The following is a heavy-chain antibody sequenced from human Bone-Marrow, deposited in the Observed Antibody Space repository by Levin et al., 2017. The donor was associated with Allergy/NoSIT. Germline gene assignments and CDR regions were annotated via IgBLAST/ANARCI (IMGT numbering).Heavy chain of an antibody. Sequence: PSETLSLTCTVSGGSISNVYWNWVRQPPGKGLEWLGYIHHTGSTNYNPSLESRVTMSLDMSKNQFSLKMTSLTAADTALYFCAGREVGDYHLVDWGQGTLVTVSS. CDR3: AGREVGDYHLVD. CDR1: GGSISNVY. J-gene: IGHJ4*02. D-gene: IGHD4-17*01. CDR2: IHHTGST. V-gene: IGHV4-59*01.